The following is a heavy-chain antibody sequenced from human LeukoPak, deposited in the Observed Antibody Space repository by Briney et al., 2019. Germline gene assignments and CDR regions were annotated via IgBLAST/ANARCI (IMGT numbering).Heavy chain of an antibody. J-gene: IGHJ4*02. CDR3: ARASGSGTYYPY. CDR2: IYYSGNT. V-gene: IGHV4-59*01. Sequence: SETLSLTCTVLTGSISSYYWSWIRQPPGKGLEWIGYIYYSGNTKYNPSLNSRGTISLDTSTNQVSLKLTSVTAADTAVYYCARASGSGTYYPYWGQGTLVTVSS. CDR1: TGSISSYY. D-gene: IGHD3-10*01.